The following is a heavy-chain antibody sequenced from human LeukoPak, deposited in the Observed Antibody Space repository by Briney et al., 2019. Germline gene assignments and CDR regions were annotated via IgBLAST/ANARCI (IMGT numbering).Heavy chain of an antibody. Sequence: KPSETLSLTCTVSGGSISSYYWSWIRQPPGKGLEWIGYIYCSGSTNYNPSLKSRVTISVDTSKNQFSLKLSSVTAADTAVYYCVRLDIVVVPAATKDYYYYYMDVWGKGTTVTVSS. J-gene: IGHJ6*03. V-gene: IGHV4-59*01. CDR3: VRLDIVVVPAATKDYYYYYMDV. CDR2: IYCSGST. CDR1: GGSISSYY. D-gene: IGHD2-2*03.